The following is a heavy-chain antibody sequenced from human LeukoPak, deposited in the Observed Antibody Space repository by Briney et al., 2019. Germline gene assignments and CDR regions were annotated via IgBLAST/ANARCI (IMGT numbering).Heavy chain of an antibody. CDR2: IYHSGST. Sequence: PSQTLSLTCAVSGGSISIGGYSWSWIRQPPGEGLEWIGYIYHSGSTYYNPSLKSRVPISVDRSKNQFSLKLSSVTAADTAVYYCARVDTLAIYGDILSDAFDIWGQGTMVIVSS. D-gene: IGHD4-17*01. CDR1: GGSISIGGYS. CDR3: ARVDTLAIYGDILSDAFDI. J-gene: IGHJ3*02. V-gene: IGHV4-30-2*01.